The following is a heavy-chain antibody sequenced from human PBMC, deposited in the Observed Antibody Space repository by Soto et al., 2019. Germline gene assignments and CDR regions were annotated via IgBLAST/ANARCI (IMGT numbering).Heavy chain of an antibody. CDR3: AREDGVVGSSSAFDH. Sequence: LRLSCVFSGFTFSTYTMTWVRQAPGKGLEWVSSINGRSNYVYYADSVKGRFTISRDNAKNSLYLQMNRLRAEDTAIYYCAREDGVVGSSSAFDHWGLGTLVTVS. CDR2: INGRSNYV. D-gene: IGHD1-26*01. CDR1: GFTFSTYT. J-gene: IGHJ4*02. V-gene: IGHV3-21*01.